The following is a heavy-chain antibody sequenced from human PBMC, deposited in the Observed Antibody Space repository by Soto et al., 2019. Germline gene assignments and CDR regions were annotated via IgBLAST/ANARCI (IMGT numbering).Heavy chain of an antibody. Sequence: NPSETLSLTCTVSGGSISSSSYYWGWIRQPPGKGLEWIGSIYYSGSTYYNPSLKSRVTISVDTSKNQFSLKLSSVTAADTAVYYCASVGEASDDVFDYWGQGTLVTVSS. V-gene: IGHV4-39*01. J-gene: IGHJ4*02. CDR1: GGSISSSSYY. CDR2: IYYSGST. CDR3: ASVGEASDDVFDY. D-gene: IGHD3-16*01.